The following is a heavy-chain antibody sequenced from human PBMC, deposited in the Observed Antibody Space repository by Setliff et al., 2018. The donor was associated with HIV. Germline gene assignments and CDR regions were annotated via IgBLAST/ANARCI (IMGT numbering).Heavy chain of an antibody. Sequence: TSETLSLTCSVSGDSISRYYWSWIRQPPGKGLEWIGYIDYSGSTSYNPSLKSRVTISKDTSKKQISLRLRFVTAADTAVYYCARGNTISEVVTTNWLDPWGQGTLVTVSS. J-gene: IGHJ5*02. D-gene: IGHD3-3*01. V-gene: IGHV4-59*01. CDR3: ARGNTISEVVTTNWLDP. CDR1: GDSISRYY. CDR2: IDYSGST.